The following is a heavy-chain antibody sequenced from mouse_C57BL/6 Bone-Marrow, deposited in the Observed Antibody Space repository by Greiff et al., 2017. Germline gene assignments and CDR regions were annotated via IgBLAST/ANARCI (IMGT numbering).Heavy chain of an antibody. CDR3: ASEGYGSSFYWYLDV. V-gene: IGHV1-81*01. Sequence: VQLQQSGAELARPGASVKLSCKASGYTFTSYGISWVKQRTGQGLEWIGEIYPRSGNTYYNEKFKGKATLTADKSSSTAYMELRSLTSEDSAVYFCASEGYGSSFYWYLDVWGTGTTVTVSS. CDR2: IYPRSGNT. D-gene: IGHD1-1*01. J-gene: IGHJ1*03. CDR1: GYTFTSYG.